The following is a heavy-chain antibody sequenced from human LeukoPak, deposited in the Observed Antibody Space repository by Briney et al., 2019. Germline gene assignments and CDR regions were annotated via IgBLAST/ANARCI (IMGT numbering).Heavy chain of an antibody. CDR2: IRYDGTDK. D-gene: IGHD6-13*01. V-gene: IGHV3-30*02. J-gene: IGHJ6*03. CDR3: AKDSIAAPGPYYMDV. Sequence: PGGSLRLSCVASGFTFGTFGMYWVRQAPGKGLEWVAFIRYDGTDKYYADSVKGRFTISRDNSKNTLWLQMSSLRGEDTAMYYCAKDSIAAPGPYYMDVWGTGTTVT. CDR1: GFTFGTFG.